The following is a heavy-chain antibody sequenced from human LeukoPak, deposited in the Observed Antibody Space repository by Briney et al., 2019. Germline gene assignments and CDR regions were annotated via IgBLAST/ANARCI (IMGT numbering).Heavy chain of an antibody. CDR3: ARGRYCSETRCSDFDS. D-gene: IGHD2-2*01. Sequence: ASVKVSCKASGYTFTGYYIHWVRQAPGQGLEWMGWINPNSGGTNYAQKFQGRVTMTRDTSISTAYMELSRLTSDDTAVYYCARGRYCSETRCSDFDSWGQGTLVTVSS. V-gene: IGHV1-2*02. CDR2: INPNSGGT. J-gene: IGHJ4*02. CDR1: GYTFTGYY.